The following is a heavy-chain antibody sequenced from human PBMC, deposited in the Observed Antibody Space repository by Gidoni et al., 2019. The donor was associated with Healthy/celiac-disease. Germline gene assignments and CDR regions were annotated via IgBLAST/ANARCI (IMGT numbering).Heavy chain of an antibody. CDR1: GYTFTGNY. CDR2: INPNSGGT. Sequence: QVQLVQSGAAVKKPGASVQVSCKAYGYTFTGNYLHWVRQAPGQGLEWMGWINPNSGGTNYAQKCQGRVTMTRDTSISTAYMELSRLRSDDTAVYYWARGHNWNDESWFDPWGQGTLVTVSS. V-gene: IGHV1-2*02. J-gene: IGHJ5*02. D-gene: IGHD1-1*01. CDR3: ARGHNWNDESWFDP.